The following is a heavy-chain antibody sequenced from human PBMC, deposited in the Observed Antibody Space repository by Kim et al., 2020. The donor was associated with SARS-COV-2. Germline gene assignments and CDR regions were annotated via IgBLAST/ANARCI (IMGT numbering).Heavy chain of an antibody. J-gene: IGHJ6*03. CDR2: FYPGDSDT. Sequence: GESLKISCKGSGYSFSTYWIGWVRQMPGIGLEWMGIFYPGDSDTRYSPSFQGQVTISADKSISTAFLQWSSLKASDTAMYYCARGIGYYYYYMDVWGKGTTVTVSS. CDR1: GYSFSTYW. D-gene: IGHD2-21*01. CDR3: ARGIGYYYYYMDV. V-gene: IGHV5-51*01.